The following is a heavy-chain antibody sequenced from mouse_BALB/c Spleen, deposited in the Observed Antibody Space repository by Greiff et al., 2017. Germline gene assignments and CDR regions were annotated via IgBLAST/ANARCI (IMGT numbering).Heavy chain of an antibody. D-gene: IGHD2-14*01. CDR2: ISYDGSN. CDR1: GYSITSGYY. Sequence: EVQVVESGPGLVKPSQSLSLTCSVTGYSITSGYYWNWIRQFPGNKLEWMGYISYDGSNNYNPSLKNRISITRDTSKNQFFLKLNSVTTEDTATYYCAGRYDGSWGQGTLVTVSA. V-gene: IGHV3-6*02. J-gene: IGHJ3*01. CDR3: AGRYDGS.